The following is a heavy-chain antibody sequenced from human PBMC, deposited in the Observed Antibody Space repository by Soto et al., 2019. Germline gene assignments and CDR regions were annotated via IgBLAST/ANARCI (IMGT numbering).Heavy chain of an antibody. J-gene: IGHJ5*02. V-gene: IGHV3-23*01. D-gene: IGHD1-1*01. CDR1: GFTFSSYA. CDR3: AKDIKTTTTGWFDP. Sequence: EVQLLESGGGLVTPGGSLRLSCVASGFTFSSYAMSWVCQAPRRGLEWVSSISSGGSTYYADSVKGRFTISRDNSKNTLYLQMDSLRAEDTAVYYCAKDIKTTTTGWFDPWGQGTLFTVSS. CDR2: ISSGGST.